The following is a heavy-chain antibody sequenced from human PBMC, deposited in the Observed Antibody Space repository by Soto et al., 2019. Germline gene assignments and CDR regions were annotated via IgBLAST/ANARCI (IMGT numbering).Heavy chain of an antibody. V-gene: IGHV1-46*01. CDR2: INPSGGST. CDR3: ARDPPNCSSTSCYAFHGMDV. Sequence: ASVKVSCKASGYTFTSYYMLWVRQAPGQGLEWMGIINPSGGSTSYAQKFQGRVTMTRDTSTSTVYMELSSLRSEDTAVYYCARDPPNCSSTSCYAFHGMDVWGQGTTVTVSS. J-gene: IGHJ6*02. D-gene: IGHD2-2*01. CDR1: GYTFTSYY.